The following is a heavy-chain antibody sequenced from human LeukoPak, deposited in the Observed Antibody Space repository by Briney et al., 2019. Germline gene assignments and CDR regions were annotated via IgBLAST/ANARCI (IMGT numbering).Heavy chain of an antibody. J-gene: IGHJ4*02. CDR3: ASLYYYDSSGYYDFDY. CDR2: INPNSGGT. V-gene: IGHV1-2*06. CDR1: GYTFTGYY. Sequence: GASVKVSCKASGYTFTGYYMHWVRQAPGQGLEWMGRINPNSGGTNYAQKFQGRVTMTRDTSISTAYMELSRLRSDDTAVYYCASLYYYDSSGYYDFDYWGQGTLVTVFS. D-gene: IGHD3-22*01.